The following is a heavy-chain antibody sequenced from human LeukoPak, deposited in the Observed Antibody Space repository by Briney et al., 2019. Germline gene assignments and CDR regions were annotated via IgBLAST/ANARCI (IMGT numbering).Heavy chain of an antibody. Sequence: PSETLSLTCAVYGGSFSGYYWSWSRQPPGEGGGWSGEINHSGSTNYNPSLKSRVTISVDTSKNQFSLKLSSVTAADTAVYYCARVEEGYGSGRRENYYYYYMDVWGKGTTVTISS. J-gene: IGHJ6*03. CDR2: INHSGST. V-gene: IGHV4-34*01. CDR1: GGSFSGYY. CDR3: ARVEEGYGSGRRENYYYYYMDV. D-gene: IGHD3-10*01.